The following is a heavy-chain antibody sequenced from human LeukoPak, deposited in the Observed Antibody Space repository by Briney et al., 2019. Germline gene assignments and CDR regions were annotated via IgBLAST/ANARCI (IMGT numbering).Heavy chain of an antibody. Sequence: GGSLRLSCAASGFTFSSYGMHWVRQARGKGLEWVAFIRYDGSNKYYADSVKGRFTISRDNSKNTLYLQMNSLRAEDTAVYYCAKDSSPQLVRSKPLDYWGQGTLVTVSS. CDR3: AKDSSPQLVRSKPLDY. D-gene: IGHD6-13*01. CDR1: GFTFSSYG. CDR2: IRYDGSNK. J-gene: IGHJ4*02. V-gene: IGHV3-30*02.